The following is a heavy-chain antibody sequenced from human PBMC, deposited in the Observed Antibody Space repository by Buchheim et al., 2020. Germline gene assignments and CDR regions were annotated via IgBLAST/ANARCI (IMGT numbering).Heavy chain of an antibody. J-gene: IGHJ5*02. CDR3: ARIAYMSNPGAWWFDP. CDR1: IEYINKDF. Sequence: QVQLHQWGGGLLRPSETLSLTCGVFNIEYINKDFWSWVRQSPGKGLEWIGDIGHDGTPSYNPSLKSRVTMSVDISQKRFSLQMKSVTDADSGVYYCARIAYMSNPGAWWFDPWGQGT. CDR2: IGHDGTP. V-gene: IGHV4-34*01. D-gene: IGHD7-27*01.